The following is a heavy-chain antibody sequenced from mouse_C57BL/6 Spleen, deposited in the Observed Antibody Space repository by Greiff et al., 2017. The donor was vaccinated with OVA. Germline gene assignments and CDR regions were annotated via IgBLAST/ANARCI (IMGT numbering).Heavy chain of an antibody. J-gene: IGHJ4*01. V-gene: IGHV2-5*01. CDR2: IWRGGST. D-gene: IGHD1-1*01. CDR3: AKGITTVVDEGRAMDY. Sequence: QVQLQQSGPGLVQPSQSLSITCTVSGFSLTSYGVHWVRQSPGKGLEWLGVIWRGGSTDYNAAFMARLSITKDNSKSQVFFKMNSLQADDTAIYYCAKGITTVVDEGRAMDYWGQGTSVTVSS. CDR1: GFSLTSYG.